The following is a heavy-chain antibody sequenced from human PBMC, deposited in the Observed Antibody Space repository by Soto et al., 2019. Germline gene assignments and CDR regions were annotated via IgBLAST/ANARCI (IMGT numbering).Heavy chain of an antibody. J-gene: IGHJ6*02. V-gene: IGHV3-9*01. Sequence: EMQLVESGGGLVQPGMSLRLSCAASGFTFDDYAMYWVRQVPGKGLEWVSGISWNSGRIGYADSVKGRFTISRDNAKKSRYLQMNRLRPEDTALYYCTKAMLWGGDGYTSYYYNAMDVWGQGTTVTVSS. D-gene: IGHD2-2*02. CDR2: ISWNSGRI. CDR1: GFTFDDYA. CDR3: TKAMLWGGDGYTSYYYNAMDV.